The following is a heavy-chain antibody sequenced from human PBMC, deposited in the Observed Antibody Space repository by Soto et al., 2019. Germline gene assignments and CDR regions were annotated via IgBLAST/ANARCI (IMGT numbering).Heavy chain of an antibody. CDR3: TRGPGIAVAGLFDY. D-gene: IGHD6-19*01. CDR2: IRSKAYGGTT. CDR1: GFTSGDYA. V-gene: IGHV3-49*04. Sequence: GGSLRLSCTASGFTSGDYAMSWVRQAPGKGLEWVGFIRSKAYGGTTEYAASVKGRFTISRDDSKSIAYLQMNSLKTEDTAVYYCTRGPGIAVAGLFDYWGQGTLVTVSS. J-gene: IGHJ4*02.